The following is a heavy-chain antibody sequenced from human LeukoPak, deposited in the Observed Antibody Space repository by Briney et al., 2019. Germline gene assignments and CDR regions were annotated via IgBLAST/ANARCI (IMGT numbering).Heavy chain of an antibody. CDR1: GFTFSDYY. V-gene: IGHV3-11*04. Sequence: PGGSLRLSCAASGFTFSDYYMNWIRQAPGRGLEGISYISTDGNTIYYADSVKGRFTISRDNAKNSLYLQMNSLRAEDTAVYYCARGGAYDILTGYLGVAFDYWGQGTLVTVSS. D-gene: IGHD3-9*01. CDR2: ISTDGNTI. J-gene: IGHJ4*02. CDR3: ARGGAYDILTGYLGVAFDY.